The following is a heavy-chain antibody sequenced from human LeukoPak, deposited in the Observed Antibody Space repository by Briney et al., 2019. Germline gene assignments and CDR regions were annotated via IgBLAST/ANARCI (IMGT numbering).Heavy chain of an antibody. CDR1: GESVSRNDAA. CDR2: TYYRSQWYS. D-gene: IGHD2-15*01. V-gene: IGHV6-1*01. J-gene: IGHJ5*02. CDR3: GRGLWPVAPHWFDP. Sequence: SQTLSLTCAISGESVSRNDAAWSWIRRSPSRGLEWLGRTYYRSQWYSEYAVSVKSRISINADTSKNQISLQLNSVTPEDTAVYYCGRGLWPVAPHWFDPWGQGSLVTVSS.